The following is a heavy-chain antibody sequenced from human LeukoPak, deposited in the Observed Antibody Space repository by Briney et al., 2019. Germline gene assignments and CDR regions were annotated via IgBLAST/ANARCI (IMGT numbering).Heavy chain of an antibody. CDR2: IYSGGST. J-gene: IGHJ4*02. CDR3: ASTNYYYNSGSEY. D-gene: IGHD3-22*01. V-gene: IGHV3-53*01. CDR1: GFTVSSNY. Sequence: GGSLRLSCAASGFTVSSNYMSWVRQAPGKGLQWVSVIYSGGSTYYADSVKGRFTISRDNSKNTLYLQMNSLRAEDTAVYYRASTNYYYNSGSEYWGQGTLVTVSS.